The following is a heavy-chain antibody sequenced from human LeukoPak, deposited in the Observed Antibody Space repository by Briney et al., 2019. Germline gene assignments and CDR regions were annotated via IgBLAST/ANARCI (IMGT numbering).Heavy chain of an antibody. J-gene: IGHJ6*02. CDR3: ARDYNFDYYGSGHASYYYGMDV. D-gene: IGHD3-10*01. CDR1: GYTFTGYH. CDR2: IKPNSGGT. V-gene: IGHV1-2*02. Sequence: ASVKVSCKASGYTFTGYHMHWVRQAPGQGLEWMGWIKPNSGGTKYAQKFQGRVTMTRDTSISTAYMELSRLRSDDTAVYYCARDYNFDYYGSGHASYYYGMDVWGQGTTVTVSS.